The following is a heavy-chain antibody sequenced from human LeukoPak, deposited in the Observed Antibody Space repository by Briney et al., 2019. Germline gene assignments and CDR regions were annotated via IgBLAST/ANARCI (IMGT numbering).Heavy chain of an antibody. CDR1: GGSISGGAYS. CDR3: ARAVSGRFDY. J-gene: IGHJ4*02. D-gene: IGHD6-19*01. CDR2: IYRSGST. Sequence: SQTLSLTCAVSGGSISGGAYSWNWIRQPPGKGLEWIGYIYRSGSTYYNPSLKSRVSISVDRHKNQFSLKLSSVTAADTAIYYCARAVSGRFDYWGQGTLVTVSS. V-gene: IGHV4-30-2*01.